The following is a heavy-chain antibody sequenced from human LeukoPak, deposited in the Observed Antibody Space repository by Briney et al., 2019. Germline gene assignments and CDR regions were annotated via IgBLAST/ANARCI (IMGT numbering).Heavy chain of an antibody. V-gene: IGHV3-9*01. CDR1: GFTFDDYA. Sequence: GGSLRLSCAASGFTFDDYAMHWVRQAPGKGLEWVSGISWNSGSIGYADSVKGRFTISRDNAKNSLYLQMNSLRAEDTALYYCARAAGLYPDYSGQGTLVTVSS. CDR3: ARAAGLYPDY. D-gene: IGHD2-2*02. J-gene: IGHJ4*02. CDR2: ISWNSGSI.